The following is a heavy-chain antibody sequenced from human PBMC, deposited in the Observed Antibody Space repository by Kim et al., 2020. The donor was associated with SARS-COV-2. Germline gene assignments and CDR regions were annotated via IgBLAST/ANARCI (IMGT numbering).Heavy chain of an antibody. Sequence: SETLSLTCTVSGGSIRTYYWSWIRQPPGKGLEWIGYIYYSGSTNYNPSLKSRVTMSVDTSKNQFSLKLSSVTAADTAVYYCARHMEFTDGLRPFDYWGQGALVTVSS. CDR3: ARHMEFTDGLRPFDY. D-gene: IGHD1-1*01. J-gene: IGHJ4*02. CDR2: IYYSGST. CDR1: GGSIRTYY. V-gene: IGHV4-59*08.